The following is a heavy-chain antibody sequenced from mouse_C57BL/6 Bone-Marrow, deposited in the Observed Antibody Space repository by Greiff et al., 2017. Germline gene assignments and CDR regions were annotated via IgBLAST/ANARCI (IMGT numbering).Heavy chain of an antibody. Sequence: EVKLMESGGGLVKPGGSLKLSCAASGFTFSSYAMSWVRQTPEKRLEWVATISDGGSYTYYPDNVKGRFTISRDNAKNNLYLQMSHLKSEDTAMYYCARDDGYYPYYYAMDYWGQGTSVTVSS. D-gene: IGHD2-3*01. V-gene: IGHV5-4*01. CDR2: ISDGGSYT. J-gene: IGHJ4*01. CDR1: GFTFSSYA. CDR3: ARDDGYYPYYYAMDY.